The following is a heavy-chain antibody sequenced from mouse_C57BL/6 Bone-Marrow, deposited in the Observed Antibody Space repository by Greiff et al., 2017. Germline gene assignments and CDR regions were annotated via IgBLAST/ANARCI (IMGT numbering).Heavy chain of an antibody. J-gene: IGHJ3*01. CDR1: GFNIKDDY. V-gene: IGHV14-4*01. D-gene: IGHD2-4*01. CDR3: TTRAFCYDYAGAWFAY. CDR2: IDPENGDT. Sequence: VQLQQSGAELVRPGASVKLSCTASGFNIKDDYMHWVKQRPEQGLEWIGWIDPENGDTEYASKFQGKATITADTYSNTAYLQRSSLTSEYADVYYYTTRAFCYDYAGAWFAYWCQGTLVTVSA.